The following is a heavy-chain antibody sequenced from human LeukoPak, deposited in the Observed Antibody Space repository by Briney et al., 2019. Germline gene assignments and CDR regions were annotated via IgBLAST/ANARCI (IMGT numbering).Heavy chain of an antibody. CDR2: IYYSGTT. D-gene: IGHD3-22*01. CDR3: ARDSRGYYDSSGYFDH. J-gene: IGHJ4*02. V-gene: IGHV4-61*01. Sequence: SETLSLTCTVSGGSVSSGSYYWSWIRQPPGKGLEWIGYIYYSGTTKQNPSLKSRVTLSVDTSKNQLYLKLNSMTAADTAVYYCARDSRGYYDSSGYFDHWGQGTLVTVSS. CDR1: GGSVSSGSYY.